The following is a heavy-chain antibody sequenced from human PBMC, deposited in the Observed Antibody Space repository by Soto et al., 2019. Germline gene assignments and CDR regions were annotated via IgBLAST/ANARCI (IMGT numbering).Heavy chain of an antibody. CDR3: ASGGGGYYLDY. CDR2: ISSNGGST. V-gene: IGHV3-64*01. D-gene: IGHD2-21*01. J-gene: IGHJ4*02. CDR1: GFTFSRYA. Sequence: EVQLVESGGGLVQPGGSLRLPCAASGFTFSRYAMHWVRQAPGKGLEYVSVISSNGGSTYYANSVKGRFTISRDNSKNKLYLQRGSLRVEEMAGYSCASGGGGYYLDYWGQGTLVTVSS.